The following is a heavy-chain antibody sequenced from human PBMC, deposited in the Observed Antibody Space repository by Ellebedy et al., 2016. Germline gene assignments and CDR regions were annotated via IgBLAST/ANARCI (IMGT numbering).Heavy chain of an antibody. Sequence: ASVKVSXXASGYTFTSYGISWVRQAPGQGLEWMGWISAYNGNTNYAQKLQGRVTMTTDTSTSTAYMELRSLRSDDTAVYYCARKVVVPAALYYYYYGMDVWGQGTTVTVSS. CDR2: ISAYNGNT. J-gene: IGHJ6*02. D-gene: IGHD2-2*01. CDR3: ARKVVVPAALYYYYYGMDV. CDR1: GYTFTSYG. V-gene: IGHV1-18*04.